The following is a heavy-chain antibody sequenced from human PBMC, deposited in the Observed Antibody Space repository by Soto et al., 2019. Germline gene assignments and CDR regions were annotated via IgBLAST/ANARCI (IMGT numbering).Heavy chain of an antibody. CDR3: ARERGGYGLFDS. Sequence: SETLSLTCTVSGGSISNAAYSWSWIRQPPGKGLEWIGYIYPSRMPFYNPSLRSRVTISIDRSNDQFSLNLKSVTAADTAVYYCARERGGYGLFDSWGQGTLVTVSS. CDR1: GGSISNAAYS. CDR2: IYPSRMP. V-gene: IGHV4-30-2*01. J-gene: IGHJ4*02. D-gene: IGHD5-18*01.